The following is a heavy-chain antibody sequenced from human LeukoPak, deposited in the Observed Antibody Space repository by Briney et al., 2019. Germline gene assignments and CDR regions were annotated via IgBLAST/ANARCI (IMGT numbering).Heavy chain of an antibody. Sequence: GGSLRLSCAASGFTFSSYGMHWVRQAPGKGLEWVAVISYDGSNKYYADSVKGRFTISRDNSKNTLYLQMNSLRAEDTAVYYCAKEGGYYDSSGYYYDYWGQGTLVTVSS. V-gene: IGHV3-30*18. CDR2: ISYDGSNK. J-gene: IGHJ4*02. CDR1: GFTFSSYG. D-gene: IGHD3-22*01. CDR3: AKEGGYYDSSGYYYDY.